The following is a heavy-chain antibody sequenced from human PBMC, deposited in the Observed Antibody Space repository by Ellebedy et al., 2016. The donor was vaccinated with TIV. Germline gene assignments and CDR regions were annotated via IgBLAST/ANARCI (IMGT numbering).Heavy chain of an antibody. Sequence: SQTLSLTCAVYGGSFDVYYWSWIRQPPGKGLEWIGEINHSGSTNYNPSLKSRVAISVDTSKNQFSLKMSSVTAADTAVYYCARDKTSNWLDGFDIWGQGTMVTVSS. V-gene: IGHV4-34*01. J-gene: IGHJ3*02. CDR2: INHSGST. D-gene: IGHD6-13*01. CDR1: GGSFDVYY. CDR3: ARDKTSNWLDGFDI.